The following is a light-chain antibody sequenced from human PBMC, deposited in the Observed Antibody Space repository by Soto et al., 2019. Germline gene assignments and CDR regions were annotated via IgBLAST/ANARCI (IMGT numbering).Light chain of an antibody. J-gene: IGLJ2*01. CDR3: QSYDSTLSAPI. CDR2: ANT. CDR1: RSNIGAGYD. V-gene: IGLV1-40*01. Sequence: QSVLTQPPSVSGATGQRVTISCTGSRSNIGAGYDVHWYQHFPGTSPKLIIHANTDQPSGVPDRFSGSKSGTSASLAIAGLQAEDESDYYCQSYDSTLSAPIFGGGTKLTVL.